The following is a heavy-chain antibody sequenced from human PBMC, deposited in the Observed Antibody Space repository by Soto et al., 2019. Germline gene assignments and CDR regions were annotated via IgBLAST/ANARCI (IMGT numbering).Heavy chain of an antibody. J-gene: IGHJ2*01. CDR2: TSSGSATV. CDR3: ARDSASYSSSSGSYWYFDL. D-gene: IGHD6-6*01. Sequence: GGSLRLSCAASGFTFSSYAMHWVRQAPGKGLEWVSYTSSGSATVYYADSVKGRFTISRDNAKNSLYLQMSSLRDEDTAVYYCARDSASYSSSSGSYWYFDLWGRGTLVTVSS. V-gene: IGHV3-48*02. CDR1: GFTFSSYA.